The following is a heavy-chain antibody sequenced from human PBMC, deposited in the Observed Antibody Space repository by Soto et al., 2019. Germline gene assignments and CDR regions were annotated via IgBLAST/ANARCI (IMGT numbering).Heavy chain of an antibody. CDR1: GGSFSGYY. J-gene: IGHJ6*02. CDR2: INHSGST. Sequence: PSETLSLTCAVYGGSFSGYYWSWIRQPPGKGLEWIGEINHSGSTNYNPSLKSRVTISVDTSKNQFSLKLSSVTAADTAVYYCARRPHYDFWSGYPYYGMDVWGQGTTVTV. V-gene: IGHV4-34*01. CDR3: ARRPHYDFWSGYPYYGMDV. D-gene: IGHD3-3*01.